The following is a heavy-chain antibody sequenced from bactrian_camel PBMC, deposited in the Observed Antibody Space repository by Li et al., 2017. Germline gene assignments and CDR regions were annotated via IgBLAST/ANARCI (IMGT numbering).Heavy chain of an antibody. CDR3: AAGLRGGSWLVGMKFEH. Sequence: QLVESGGGSVQAGGSLKLSCAASGYTYKNYWMGWFRQAPGKEREGIVIIVTGGGSTYYADSVKGRFTISLDNATTTVLLEMNSLKPEDTAMYYCAAGLRGGSWLVGMKFEHWGQGTQVTVS. J-gene: IGHJ4*01. V-gene: IGHV3S25*01. CDR2: IVTGGGST. CDR1: GYTYKNYW. D-gene: IGHD6*01.